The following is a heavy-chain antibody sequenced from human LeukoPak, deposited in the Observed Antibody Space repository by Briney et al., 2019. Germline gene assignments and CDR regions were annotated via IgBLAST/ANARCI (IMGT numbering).Heavy chain of an antibody. CDR2: INPNSGGT. CDR1: GYTFTGYY. V-gene: IGHV1-2*02. D-gene: IGHD2-15*01. CDR3: ASRFCGGGTCYSGLAY. J-gene: IGHJ4*02. Sequence: GASVKVSCKASGYTFTGYYMHWVRQAPGQGLEWMGWINPNSGGTNYAQKFQGRVTMTRDTSISTAYMELSRLRSDDTAVYYCASRFCGGGTCYSGLAYWGQGTLVTVSS.